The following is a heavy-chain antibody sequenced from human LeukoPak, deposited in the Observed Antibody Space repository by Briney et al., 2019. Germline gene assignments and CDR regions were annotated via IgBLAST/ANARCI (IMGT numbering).Heavy chain of an antibody. Sequence: SETLSLTCTVSGGSISSYYWSWIRQPAGKGLEWIGRIYTSGSTNYNPSLKSRVTMSVDTSKNQFSLKLSSVTAADTAVYYCARDGGSSHSCYYYYMDVWGKGTTVTVSS. V-gene: IGHV4-4*07. CDR2: IYTSGST. CDR3: ARDGGSSHSCYYYYMDV. CDR1: GGSISSYY. J-gene: IGHJ6*03. D-gene: IGHD2-2*01.